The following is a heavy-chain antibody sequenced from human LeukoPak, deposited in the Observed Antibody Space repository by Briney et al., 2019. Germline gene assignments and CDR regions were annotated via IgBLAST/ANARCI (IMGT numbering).Heavy chain of an antibody. CDR2: IYYSGST. V-gene: IGHV4-59*08. Sequence: SETLSLTCTVSGGSISSYYWSWIRQPPGKGLEWIGYIYYSGSTNYNPSLKSRVTISVDTSKNQFSLKPSSVTAADTAVYYCARSRGPRGYSYGSYFDYWGQGTLVTVSS. CDR1: GGSISSYY. J-gene: IGHJ4*02. D-gene: IGHD5-18*01. CDR3: ARSRGPRGYSYGSYFDY.